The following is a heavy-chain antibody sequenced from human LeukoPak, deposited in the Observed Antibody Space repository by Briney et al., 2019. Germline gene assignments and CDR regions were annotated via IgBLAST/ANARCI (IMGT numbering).Heavy chain of an antibody. CDR3: ARDGYILRGSDWFFDL. V-gene: IGHV1-18*01. Sequence: ASVKVSCKASGYTFTSYGISWVRQAPGQGLEWMGWISAYNGNTNYAQKRQGRVTMTTDTSTSTAYMELRSLRSEDTAVYYCARDGYILRGSDWFFDLWGRGTLVTVSS. CDR1: GYTFTSYG. D-gene: IGHD5-24*01. CDR2: ISAYNGNT. J-gene: IGHJ2*01.